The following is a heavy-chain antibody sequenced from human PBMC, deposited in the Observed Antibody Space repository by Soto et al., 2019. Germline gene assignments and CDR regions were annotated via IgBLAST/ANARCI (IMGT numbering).Heavy chain of an antibody. Sequence: QVRLQESGPGLVKPSETLSLTCTGSGGSMISYYWRWIRQPPGRGLESIGFIYYAGSTKYNPSLTSRVTISVDTSKNPFSLTVTAVTAAYTAVYYCARRIMPTETFDFWCQGTLVTVSS. CDR1: GGSMISYY. J-gene: IGHJ4*02. D-gene: IGHD5-12*01. V-gene: IGHV4-59*08. CDR2: IYYAGST. CDR3: ARRIMPTETFDF.